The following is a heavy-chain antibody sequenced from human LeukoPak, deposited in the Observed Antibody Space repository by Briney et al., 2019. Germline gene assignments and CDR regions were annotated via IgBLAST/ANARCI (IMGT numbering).Heavy chain of an antibody. CDR1: GFTFSSYA. V-gene: IGHV3-23*01. Sequence: GGSLRLSCAASGFTFSSYAMSWVRQAPGKGLEWVSAIRRSGDSTYYADSVKGRFTISRDNSKNTVYPQMDSPRAEDTAVYYCAKVGLPPVINRGWYGYRGMDVWGQGTTVTVSS. CDR3: AKVGLPPVINRGWYGYRGMDV. J-gene: IGHJ6*02. D-gene: IGHD6-19*01. CDR2: IRRSGDST.